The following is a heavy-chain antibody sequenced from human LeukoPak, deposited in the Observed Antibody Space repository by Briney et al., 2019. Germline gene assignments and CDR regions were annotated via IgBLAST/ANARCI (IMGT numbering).Heavy chain of an antibody. Sequence: GGSLRLSCAASGFTFSDYYMSWIRRAPGKGPEWVSYISSGAGAIYYADSVRGRFTVSRDNAKNSLYLQMNSLRAEDTAVYYCARDVNYYDSSGYYPINYFDYWGQGTLVTVSS. CDR2: ISSGAGAI. J-gene: IGHJ4*02. D-gene: IGHD3-22*01. V-gene: IGHV3-11*04. CDR1: GFTFSDYY. CDR3: ARDVNYYDSSGYYPINYFDY.